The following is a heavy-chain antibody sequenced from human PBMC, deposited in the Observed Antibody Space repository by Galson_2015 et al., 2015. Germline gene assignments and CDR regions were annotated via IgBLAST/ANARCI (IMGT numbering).Heavy chain of an antibody. D-gene: IGHD5-18*01. CDR2: IYTDASRA. CDR1: GFTFSSYW. Sequence: SLRLSCAASGFTFSSYWMHWVRQAPGKGLVWVSRIYTDASRASSADSVKGRFTISRDDAKSTLCLQMNSLRAEDTAVYYCVRGNSGYGNFDYWGQGILVTVSS. V-gene: IGHV3-74*01. CDR3: VRGNSGYGNFDY. J-gene: IGHJ4*02.